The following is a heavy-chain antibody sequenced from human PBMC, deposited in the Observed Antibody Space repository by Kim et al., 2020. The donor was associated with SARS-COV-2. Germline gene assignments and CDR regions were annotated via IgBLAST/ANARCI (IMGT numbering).Heavy chain of an antibody. CDR1: GFPFSIYA. D-gene: IGHD2-15*01. CDR3: ATFPYCSSSSCSPAADY. Sequence: GGSLRLSCAASGFPFSIYAMSWVRQAPGKGLQWVAAITAGGSTTYYADSVKGRFPISRDNSKNTLYLQLNTLRVEDTAEYYCATFPYCSSSSCSPAADYWGQGTLVTVSP. CDR2: ITAGGSTT. J-gene: IGHJ4*02. V-gene: IGHV3-23*01.